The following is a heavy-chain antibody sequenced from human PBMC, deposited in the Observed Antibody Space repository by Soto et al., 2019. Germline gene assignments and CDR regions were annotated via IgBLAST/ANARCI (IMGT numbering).Heavy chain of an antibody. J-gene: IGHJ6*02. D-gene: IGHD2-15*01. Sequence: QVQLVESGGGVVQPGRSLRLPCAASGFTFSSYAMHWVRQAPGKGLEWVAVISYDGSNKYYADSVKGRFTISRDNSKNTLYLQMNSLRAEDTAVYYCAGGRVDYYYYGMDVWGQGTTVTVSS. CDR2: ISYDGSNK. CDR1: GFTFSSYA. CDR3: AGGRVDYYYYGMDV. V-gene: IGHV3-30-3*01.